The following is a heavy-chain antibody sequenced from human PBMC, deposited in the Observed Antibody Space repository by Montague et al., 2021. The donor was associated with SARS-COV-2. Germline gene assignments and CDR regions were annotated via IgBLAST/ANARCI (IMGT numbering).Heavy chain of an antibody. J-gene: IGHJ4*02. Sequence: SETLSLTCTVSGGSIRSFYWSWIRQSAGKGLEWIGRIFTTGSTNYNPPLKSRITMSVDMSKNQFSLNLNSVTAADTAVYYCARDSFGDLVVYWGQGTLVTVSS. CDR2: IFTTGST. CDR1: GGSIRSFY. CDR3: ARDSFGDLVVY. V-gene: IGHV4-4*07. D-gene: IGHD3-10*01.